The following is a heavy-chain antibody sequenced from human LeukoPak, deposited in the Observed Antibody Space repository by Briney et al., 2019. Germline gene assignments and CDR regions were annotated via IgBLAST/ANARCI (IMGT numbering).Heavy chain of an antibody. CDR2: INQSGST. D-gene: IGHD6-19*01. CDR1: GGSFSGYY. CDR3: ARGPGIAVAVDY. J-gene: IGHJ4*02. V-gene: IGHV4-34*01. Sequence: SETLSLTCAVYGGSFSGYYWSWIRQPPGKGLEWIGEINQSGSTNYSPSLKSRLTISVSTSKNQSSLKLTSVTAADTAVYYCARGPGIAVAVDYWGQGTLVTVSS.